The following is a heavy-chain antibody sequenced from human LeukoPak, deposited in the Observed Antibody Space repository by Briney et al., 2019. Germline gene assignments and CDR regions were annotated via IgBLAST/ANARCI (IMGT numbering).Heavy chain of an antibody. CDR3: ARAHSSSWAMDV. J-gene: IGHJ6*03. CDR1: GGSIRSHY. Sequence: SETLALMCSVSGGSIRSHYWSWVRRPRGRGRVGIGYIYYSGTTNYHPSLKNRVTISVDTSKNQFSLKLSSVTAADTAVYYCARAHSSSWAMDVWGKGTTVTVSS. D-gene: IGHD6-13*01. V-gene: IGHV4-59*11. CDR2: IYYSGTT.